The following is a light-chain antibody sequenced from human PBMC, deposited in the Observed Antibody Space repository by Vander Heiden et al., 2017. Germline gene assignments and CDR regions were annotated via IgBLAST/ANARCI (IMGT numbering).Light chain of an antibody. Sequence: DIQMTQSPSSLSASVGDRVTITCRASQSISSYLNWYQQKPGKAPKLLIYAASSLQSGVPSRFSDSGSGTDFTLTISSLQPEDFATYYCQQSDSTPWTFGQGTKVEIK. J-gene: IGKJ1*01. V-gene: IGKV1-39*01. CDR3: QQSDSTPWT. CDR2: AAS. CDR1: QSISSY.